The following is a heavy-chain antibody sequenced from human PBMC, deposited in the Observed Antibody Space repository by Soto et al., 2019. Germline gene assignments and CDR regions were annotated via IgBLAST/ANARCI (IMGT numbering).Heavy chain of an antibody. J-gene: IGHJ4*02. D-gene: IGHD1-7*01. CDR3: AKRPTTYYFDY. Sequence: EVQLLESVGGLVQPGGSLRVSCAASGFTFSSYAMSWVRQAPGKGLEWVSAISSSGGSTNYADSVKGRFTISRDNSKNTLYLQMNSLRGEDTAVYYCAKRPTTYYFDYWGQGTLVTVSS. CDR2: ISSSGGST. V-gene: IGHV3-23*01. CDR1: GFTFSSYA.